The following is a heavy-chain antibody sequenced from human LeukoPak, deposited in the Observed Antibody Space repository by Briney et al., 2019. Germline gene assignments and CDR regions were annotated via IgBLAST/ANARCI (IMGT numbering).Heavy chain of an antibody. V-gene: IGHV1-18*01. Sequence: GSSVKVSCKASGGTFSSYAISWVRQAPGQGLEWMGWISAYNGNTNYAQKLQGRVTMTTDTSTSTAYMELRSLRSDDTAVYYCARDYYDSSEDAFDIWGQGTMVTVSS. CDR3: ARDYYDSSEDAFDI. CDR2: ISAYNGNT. CDR1: GGTFSSYA. D-gene: IGHD3-22*01. J-gene: IGHJ3*02.